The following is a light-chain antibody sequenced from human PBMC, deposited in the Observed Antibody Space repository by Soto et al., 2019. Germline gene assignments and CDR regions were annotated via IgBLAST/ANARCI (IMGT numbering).Light chain of an antibody. CDR1: SSDVGGHNY. J-gene: IGLJ2*01. CDR3: SSYAGSNNYVL. V-gene: IGLV2-8*01. Sequence: QSVLTQPPSASGSPGQSVTISCTGTSSDVGGHNYVSWYQQHPGKAPKLMISEVSKRPSGVPDRFSGSKSGNTASLTVSGLQAEDEADYYCSSYAGSNNYVLFGGGTKLTVL. CDR2: EVS.